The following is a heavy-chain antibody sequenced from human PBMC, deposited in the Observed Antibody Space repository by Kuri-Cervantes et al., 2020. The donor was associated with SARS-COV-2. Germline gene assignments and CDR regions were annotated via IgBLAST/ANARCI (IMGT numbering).Heavy chain of an antibody. Sequence: ASVKVSCKAPETTFPNYDINWVRQATGQGLEWMGMVKTNSGNTLYAQFFQGRVTMTTDTSTSTAYMELRSLRSDDTAVYYCARGLDSGSYLSPWGADYWGQGTLVTVSS. CDR1: ETTFPNYD. D-gene: IGHD1-26*01. CDR2: VKTNSGNT. J-gene: IGHJ4*02. V-gene: IGHV1-8*01. CDR3: ARGLDSGSYLSPWGADY.